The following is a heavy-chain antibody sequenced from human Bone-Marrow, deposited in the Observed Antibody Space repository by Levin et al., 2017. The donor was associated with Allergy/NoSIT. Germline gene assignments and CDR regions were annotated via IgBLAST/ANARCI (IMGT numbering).Heavy chain of an antibody. V-gene: IGHV3-48*01. CDR3: VRCPRRLLYPRNYFDF. CDR1: GFTFSSYT. Sequence: PGGSLRLSCAASGFTFSSYTMNWVRQAPGKGLEWISDISSTSDTTNYADSVKGRFTISRDNAKNSVFLQMDSLRAEDTAVYYCVRCPRRLLYPRNYFDFWGQGTLVTVSS. CDR2: ISSTSDTT. D-gene: IGHD5-24*01. J-gene: IGHJ4*02.